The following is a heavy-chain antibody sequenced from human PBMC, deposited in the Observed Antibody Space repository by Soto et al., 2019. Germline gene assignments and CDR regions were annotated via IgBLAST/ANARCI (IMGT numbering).Heavy chain of an antibody. CDR1: GYSFTSYW. V-gene: IGHV5-51*01. CDR2: IYPGDSDT. D-gene: IGHD2-2*01. J-gene: IGHJ4*02. Sequence: GESLKISCKGSGYSFTSYWIGWVRQMPGKGLEWMGIIYPGDSDTRYSPSFQGQVTISADKSISTAYLQWSSLKASDTAMYYCARWGPVVVPAAIPLVDYWGQGTLVTVSS. CDR3: ARWGPVVVPAAIPLVDY.